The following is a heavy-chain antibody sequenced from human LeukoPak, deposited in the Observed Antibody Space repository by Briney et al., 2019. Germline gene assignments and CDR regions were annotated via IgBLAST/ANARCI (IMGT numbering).Heavy chain of an antibody. CDR1: GGSFSGYY. V-gene: IGHV4-34*01. CDR2: INHSGST. J-gene: IGHJ6*03. Sequence: SETLSLTCAVYGGSFSGYYWSWIRQPPGKGLEWIGEINHSGSTNYNPSLKSRVTIPVDTSKNQFSLKLSSVTAADTAVYYCARVIRYYYYYYMDVWGKGTTVTVSS. D-gene: IGHD2-21*01. CDR3: ARVIRYYYYYYMDV.